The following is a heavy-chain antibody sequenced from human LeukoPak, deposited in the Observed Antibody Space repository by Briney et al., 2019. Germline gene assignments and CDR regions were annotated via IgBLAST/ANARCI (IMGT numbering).Heavy chain of an antibody. Sequence: SETLSLTCTVSGGSISSGSYYWSWIRQPAGKGMEWIGRIYMSGSTNNNPSLTSRVPISVDTPKNQFSLKLSSVTAADTAVYYCAREGYCSGGSCYSTPYWGQGTLVTVSS. D-gene: IGHD2-15*01. CDR2: IYMSGST. V-gene: IGHV4-61*02. CDR3: AREGYCSGGSCYSTPY. CDR1: GGSISSGSYY. J-gene: IGHJ4*02.